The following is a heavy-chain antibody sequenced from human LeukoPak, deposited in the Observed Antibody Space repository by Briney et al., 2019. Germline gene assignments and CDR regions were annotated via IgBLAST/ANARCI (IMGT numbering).Heavy chain of an antibody. Sequence: PGGSLRLSCAASGFTFSSYSMNWVRQAPGKGLEWVSSISSSSSYIYYADSVKGRFTISRDNAKNSLYLQMNSLRAEDTAVYYCARDRSGYSWFDPWGQGTLVTVSS. CDR3: ARDRSGYSWFDP. D-gene: IGHD3-3*01. V-gene: IGHV3-21*01. CDR1: GFTFSSYS. J-gene: IGHJ5*02. CDR2: ISSSSSYI.